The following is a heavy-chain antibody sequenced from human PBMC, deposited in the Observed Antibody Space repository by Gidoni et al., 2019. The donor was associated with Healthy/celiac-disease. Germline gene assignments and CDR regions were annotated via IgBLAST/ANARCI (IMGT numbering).Heavy chain of an antibody. CDR2: IYSGGST. CDR1: GFTVSSNY. J-gene: IGHJ4*02. Sequence: EVQLVESGGGLVHLGGSLILSCAVSGFTVSSNYMSWVRQAPGKGLEWISVIYSGGSTDYADSVKGRFTISRDNSKHTLYLQMNSLRAEDTAVYCCARDSYGEPDYWGQGALVTVSS. D-gene: IGHD4-17*01. V-gene: IGHV3-66*01. CDR3: ARDSYGEPDY.